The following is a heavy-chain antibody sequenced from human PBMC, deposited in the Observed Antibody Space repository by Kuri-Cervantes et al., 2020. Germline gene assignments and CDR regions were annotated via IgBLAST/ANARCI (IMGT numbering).Heavy chain of an antibody. CDR2: ISWNSGSI. V-gene: IGHV3-9*01. D-gene: IGHD5-18*01. J-gene: IGHJ4*02. CDR3: ARETYTYGKHLDF. Sequence: LSLTCAASGFTFDDYAMHWVRQAPGKGLEWVSGISWNSGSIGYADSVKGRFTISRDNAKDSLYLQMNSLRAEDTAMYYCARETYTYGKHLDFWGQGTLVTVSS. CDR1: GFTFDDYA.